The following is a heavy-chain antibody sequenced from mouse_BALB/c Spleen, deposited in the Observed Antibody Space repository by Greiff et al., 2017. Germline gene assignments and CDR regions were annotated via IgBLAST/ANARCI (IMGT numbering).Heavy chain of an antibody. CDR2: IDPANGNT. CDR3: AYIYYYGSEAY. J-gene: IGHJ3*01. V-gene: IGHV14-3*02. D-gene: IGHD1-1*01. CDR1: GFNIKDTY. Sequence: EVKLQESGAELVKPGASVKLSCTASGFNIKDTYMHWVKQRPEQGLEWIGRIDPANGNTKYDPKFQGKATITADTSSNTAYLQLSSLTSEDTAVYYCAYIYYYGSEAYWGQGTLVTVSA.